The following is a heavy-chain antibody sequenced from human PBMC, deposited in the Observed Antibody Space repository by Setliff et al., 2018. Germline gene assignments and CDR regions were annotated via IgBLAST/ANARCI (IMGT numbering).Heavy chain of an antibody. CDR3: ARDASGSYGTEYFQH. D-gene: IGHD1-26*01. J-gene: IGHJ1*01. CDR1: GFTFSSYE. V-gene: IGHV3-48*03. Sequence: PAGSLRLSCAASGFTFSSYEMNWVRQAPGKGLEWISYISGSGSTIYYADSVKGRFTISKDNAKNSLYLQMNNLRAEDTALYFCARDASGSYGTEYFQHWGQGTLVTVSS. CDR2: ISGSGSTI.